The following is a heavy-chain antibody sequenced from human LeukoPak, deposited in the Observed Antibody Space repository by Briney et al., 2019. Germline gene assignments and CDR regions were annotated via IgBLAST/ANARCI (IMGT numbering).Heavy chain of an antibody. CDR3: ARAFRLVADY. CDR2: IYPRDGST. J-gene: IGHJ4*02. V-gene: IGHV1-46*01. D-gene: IGHD6-19*01. CDR1: GYTFTSNY. Sequence: ASVKVSCKASGYTFTSNYIHWVRQAPGQGLEWMGMIYPRDGSTSYAQKFQGRVTMTRGTSTSTVYMELSSLRSEDTAVYYCARAFRLVADYWGQGTLVTVSS.